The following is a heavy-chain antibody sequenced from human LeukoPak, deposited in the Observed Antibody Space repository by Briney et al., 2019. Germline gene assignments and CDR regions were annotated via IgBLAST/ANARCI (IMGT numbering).Heavy chain of an antibody. CDR2: INSRGRTI. J-gene: IGHJ6*04. Sequence: GGSLRLSCATSGFIFNIYEMNWVRQAPGKGLEWVSYINSRGRTISYADSVKGRFTISRDNAKNSLYLQMNSLRAEDTAVYYCARDPDYGGEYGMDVWGKGTTVTVSS. D-gene: IGHD4/OR15-4a*01. CDR3: ARDPDYGGEYGMDV. V-gene: IGHV3-48*03. CDR1: GFIFNIYE.